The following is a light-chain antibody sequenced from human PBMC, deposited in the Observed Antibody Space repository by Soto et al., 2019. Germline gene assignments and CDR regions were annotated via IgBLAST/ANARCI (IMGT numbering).Light chain of an antibody. CDR1: QSVSSSY. CDR2: GAS. CDR3: QQYGSSWT. V-gene: IGKV3-20*01. Sequence: EIVLTQSPGTLSLSPGERATLSCRASQSVSSSYLAWYQQKPGQAPRLLIYGASSRATGIPDRFSGSGSGTDLTLTISRLEPEDFAVYYCQQYGSSWTFGQGNKVEIK. J-gene: IGKJ1*01.